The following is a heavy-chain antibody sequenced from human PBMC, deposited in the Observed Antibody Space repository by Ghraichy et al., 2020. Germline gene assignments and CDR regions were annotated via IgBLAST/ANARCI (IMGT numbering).Heavy chain of an antibody. CDR1: GYTFTGYY. CDR3: ARDRVYSSGGVGAFDI. Sequence: ASVKVSCKASGYTFTGYYMHWVRQAPGQGLEWMGWINPNSGGTNYAQKFQGRVTMTRDTSISTAYMELSRLRSDDTAVYYCARDRVYSSGGVGAFDIWGQGTMVTVSS. J-gene: IGHJ3*02. CDR2: INPNSGGT. D-gene: IGHD6-25*01. V-gene: IGHV1-2*02.